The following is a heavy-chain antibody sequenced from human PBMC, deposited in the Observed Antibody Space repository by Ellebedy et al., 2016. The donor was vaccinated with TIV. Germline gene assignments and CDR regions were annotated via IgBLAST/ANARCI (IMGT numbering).Heavy chain of an antibody. V-gene: IGHV4-59*08. CDR3: ARSYYYDSSGFFDP. CDR1: GGSISSYY. Sequence: MPSETLSLTCSVSGGSISSYYWTWIRQPPGKGLEWIAYFYHSGNTNYSPSLKSRVTISVDTSKNQFSLKLSSVTAADTATYYCARSYYYDSSGFFDPWGQGTLVTVSS. J-gene: IGHJ5*02. D-gene: IGHD3-22*01. CDR2: FYHSGNT.